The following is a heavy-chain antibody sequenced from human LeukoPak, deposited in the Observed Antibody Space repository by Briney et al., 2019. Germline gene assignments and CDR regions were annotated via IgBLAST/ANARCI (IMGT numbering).Heavy chain of an antibody. D-gene: IGHD3-9*01. J-gene: IGHJ4*02. Sequence: PGGSLRLSCAASGFTFSSYAMSWVRQAPGEGLEWVSAISGRGGSTYYAVSVKGRFTISRDNSKNTLYLQLNSLKAEDTAVYYCAKVLSLIFWSFDYWGQGILVTVSS. V-gene: IGHV3-23*01. CDR3: AKVLSLIFWSFDY. CDR2: ISGRGGST. CDR1: GFTFSSYA.